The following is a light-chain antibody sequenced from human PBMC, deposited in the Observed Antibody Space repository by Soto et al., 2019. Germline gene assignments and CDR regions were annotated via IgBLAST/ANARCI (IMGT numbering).Light chain of an antibody. CDR1: QTISDY. V-gene: IGKV1-39*01. Sequence: DIQMTQSPSSLSASVGDRVTITCRTSQTISDYLNWYQHKPGKAPKLLISAASSLQSGVPSRFSGSGSGTDFTLTISSLQPDDFATYYCQQYNSYSQTFGQGTKVDIK. CDR2: AAS. J-gene: IGKJ1*01. CDR3: QQYNSYSQT.